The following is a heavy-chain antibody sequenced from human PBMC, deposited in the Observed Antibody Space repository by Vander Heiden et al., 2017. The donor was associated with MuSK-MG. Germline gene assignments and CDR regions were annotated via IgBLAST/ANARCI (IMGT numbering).Heavy chain of an antibody. CDR1: GGTFCSYA. V-gene: IGHV1-69*01. CDR3: ARDQVGASVYWYFDL. D-gene: IGHD1-26*01. CDR2: IIPIFGTA. Sequence: QVQLVQSGAEVKKPGSSVKVSCQASGGTFCSYANSWGRQAPGQGLEWMGGIIPIFGTANYAQKFQGRVTITADESTSTAYMELSSLRSEDTAVYYCARDQVGASVYWYFDLWGRGTLVTVSS. J-gene: IGHJ2*01.